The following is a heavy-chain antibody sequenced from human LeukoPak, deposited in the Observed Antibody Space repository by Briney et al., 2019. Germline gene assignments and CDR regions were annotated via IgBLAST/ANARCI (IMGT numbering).Heavy chain of an antibody. D-gene: IGHD3/OR15-3a*01. V-gene: IGHV1-8*01. J-gene: IGHJ6*03. CDR3: ARALSWTTDSYYYMDV. CDR2: MNPNSGNT. CDR1: GYTFTSYD. Sequence: ASVKVSCKASGYTFTSYDINWVRQDTGQGLEWMGWMNPNSGNTGYAQKFQGRVTMTKNTSLTTAYMELNSLRSEDTPVYYCARALSWTTDSYYYMDVWGKGTTVTVSS.